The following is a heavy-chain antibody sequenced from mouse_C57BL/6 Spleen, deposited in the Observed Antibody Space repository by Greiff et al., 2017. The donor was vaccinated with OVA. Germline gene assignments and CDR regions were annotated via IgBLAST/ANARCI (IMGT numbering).Heavy chain of an antibody. D-gene: IGHD2-3*01. Sequence: EVMLVESGPGMVKPSQSLSLTCTVTGYSITSGYDWHWIRHFPGNKLEWMGYISYSGSTNYNPSLKSRISITHDTSKNHFFLKLNSVTTKNTATYDYARGHDGYYAWFAYWGQGTLVTVSA. J-gene: IGHJ3*01. CDR1: GYSITSGYD. CDR3: ARGHDGYYAWFAY. V-gene: IGHV3-1*01. CDR2: ISYSGST.